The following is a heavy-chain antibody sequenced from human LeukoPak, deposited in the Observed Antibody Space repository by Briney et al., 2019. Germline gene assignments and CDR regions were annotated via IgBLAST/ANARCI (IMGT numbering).Heavy chain of an antibody. J-gene: IGHJ4*02. CDR3: ASGFWSGYYTGAY. CDR2: INPNSGGT. D-gene: IGHD3-3*01. CDR1: GYTFTGYY. V-gene: IGHV1-2*02. Sequence: ASVQVSCKASGYTFTGYYMHWVRQAPGQGLEWMGWINPNSGGTNYAQKFQGRVTTTRDTSISTAYMELSSLRSDDTAVYYCASGFWSGYYTGAYWGQGTLVTVSS.